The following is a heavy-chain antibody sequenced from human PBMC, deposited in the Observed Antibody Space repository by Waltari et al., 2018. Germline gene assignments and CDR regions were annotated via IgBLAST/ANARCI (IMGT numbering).Heavy chain of an antibody. D-gene: IGHD5-12*01. Sequence: QLQLQESGPGLVKPSETLSLTCTVSGGSISSSSYYWGWIRQPPGKGLEWIGSIYYSGCTYYNPSLKSRVTISVDTSKNQFSLKLSSVTAADTAVYYCARHKRGYSGYDSALDYWGQGTLVTVSS. CDR1: GGSISSSSYY. CDR3: ARHKRGYSGYDSALDY. J-gene: IGHJ4*02. CDR2: IYYSGCT. V-gene: IGHV4-39*01.